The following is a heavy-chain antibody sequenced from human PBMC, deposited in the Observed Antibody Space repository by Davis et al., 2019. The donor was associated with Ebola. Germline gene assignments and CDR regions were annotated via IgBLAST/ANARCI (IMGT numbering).Heavy chain of an antibody. D-gene: IGHD1-7*01. CDR2: VNPGGGTT. J-gene: IGHJ5*02. Sequence: AASVKVSCKASGGTFRTFAISWIRQAPGQGLEWMGLVNPGGGTTTSAQKFRGRLTMTSDTSTNTVYMELTSLASEDTAVYYCGRSRLIGTTFWFDPWGQGTLVTVSS. V-gene: IGHV1-46*01. CDR3: GRSRLIGTTFWFDP. CDR1: GGTFRTFA.